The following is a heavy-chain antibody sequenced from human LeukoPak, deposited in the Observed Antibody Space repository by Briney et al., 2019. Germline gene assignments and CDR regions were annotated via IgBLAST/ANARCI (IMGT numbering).Heavy chain of an antibody. D-gene: IGHD6-6*01. CDR3: TRSYSTSRGDYYYYMDV. Sequence: GGSLRLSCAASGFTVSSNYMSWVRQAPGKGLEWVGRTRNKANSYTTEYAASVKGRFTISRDDSKNSLYLQMNSLKTEDTAVYYCTRSYSTSRGDYYYYMDVWGKGTTVTVSS. CDR2: TRNKANSYTT. V-gene: IGHV3-72*01. J-gene: IGHJ6*03. CDR1: GFTVSSNY.